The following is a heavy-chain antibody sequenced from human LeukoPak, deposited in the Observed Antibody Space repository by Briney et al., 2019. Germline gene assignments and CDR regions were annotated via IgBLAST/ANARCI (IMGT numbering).Heavy chain of an antibody. J-gene: IGHJ4*02. CDR1: RGIFTNYA. Sequence: SVKVSCKASRGIFTNYAISWVRQAPGQGLEWMGGIIPIFGTANYAQKFQGRVTITADKSTSTAYMELSSLRSEDTAVYYCAGKFGLSFDYWGQGTLVTVPS. CDR2: IIPIFGTA. V-gene: IGHV1-69*06. CDR3: AGKFGLSFDY. D-gene: IGHD3-10*01.